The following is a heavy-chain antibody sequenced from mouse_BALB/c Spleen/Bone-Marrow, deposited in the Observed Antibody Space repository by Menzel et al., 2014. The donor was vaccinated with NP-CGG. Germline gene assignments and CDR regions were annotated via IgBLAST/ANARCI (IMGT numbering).Heavy chain of an antibody. J-gene: IGHJ3*01. Sequence: QVQLQQSGAELVKPGASVKLSCKASGYTFTSYHMYWVKQRPGQGLEWIGEINPSNGGTNFNEKFKSKATLTVDKSSSTAYMQLSSLTFEDSAIYYCTRPYYGYVGYAYWGQGTQVTVSA. CDR3: TRPYYGYVGYAY. CDR1: GYTFTSYH. D-gene: IGHD1-2*01. V-gene: IGHV1S81*02. CDR2: INPSNGGT.